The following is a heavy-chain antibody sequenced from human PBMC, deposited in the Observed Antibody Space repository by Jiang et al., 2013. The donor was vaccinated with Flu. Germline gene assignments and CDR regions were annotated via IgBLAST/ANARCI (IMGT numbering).Heavy chain of an antibody. J-gene: IGHJ4*02. V-gene: IGHV4-39*07. CDR3: ARGRNYDYVWPLAWYFDY. CDR2: IYYSGST. Sequence: LLKPSETLSLTCTVSGGSISSSSYYWGWIRQPPGKGLEWIGSIYYSGSTYYNPSLKSRVTISVDTSKNQFSLKLSSVTAADTAVYYCARGRNYDYVWPLAWYFDYWGQGTLVTVSS. CDR1: GGSISSSSYY. D-gene: IGHD3-16*01.